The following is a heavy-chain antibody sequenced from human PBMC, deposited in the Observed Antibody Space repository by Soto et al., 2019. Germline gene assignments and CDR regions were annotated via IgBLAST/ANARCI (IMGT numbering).Heavy chain of an antibody. D-gene: IGHD6-13*01. CDR1: AGTFSSYA. V-gene: IGHV1-69*13. CDR3: ARGKSSSLVY. J-gene: IGHJ4*02. Sequence: AVKVSCKASAGTFSSYAISWVRQAPGQGLEWMGGIIPIFGTANYAQKFQGRVTITADESTSTAYMELSSLRAEDTAVYYCARGKSSSLVYWGQGTLVTVSS. CDR2: IIPIFGTA.